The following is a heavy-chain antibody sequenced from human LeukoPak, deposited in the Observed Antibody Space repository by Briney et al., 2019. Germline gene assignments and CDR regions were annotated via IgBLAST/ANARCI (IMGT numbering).Heavy chain of an antibody. J-gene: IGHJ3*02. CDR2: IYGSGST. CDR3: ARDRDAFDI. V-gene: IGHV4-59*01. Sequence: SETLSLTCTVSGGSISSYYWSWIRQPPGKGLEWIGYIYGSGSTNYNPSLKSRVTISVDTSKNQFSLKLSSVTAADTAVYYCARDRDAFDIWGQGTMVTVSS. CDR1: GGSISSYY.